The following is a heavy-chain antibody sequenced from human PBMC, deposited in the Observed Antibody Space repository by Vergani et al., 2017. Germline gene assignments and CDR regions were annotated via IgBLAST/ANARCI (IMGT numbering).Heavy chain of an antibody. CDR3: AKGDRLEARDNWFDS. CDR1: GFTFNSFA. J-gene: IGHJ5*01. CDR2: ISGGGYTN. Sequence: VQLLESGGGLVQSGGSLRLSCAASGFTFNSFAMTWVRQAPGMGLEWISTISGGGYTNHYADSVKGRFTISRDNYKSTLYLQIKDLRAEDTAVYYCAKGDRLEARDNWFDSWGQGSQVTVSS. D-gene: IGHD6-6*01. V-gene: IGHV3-23*01.